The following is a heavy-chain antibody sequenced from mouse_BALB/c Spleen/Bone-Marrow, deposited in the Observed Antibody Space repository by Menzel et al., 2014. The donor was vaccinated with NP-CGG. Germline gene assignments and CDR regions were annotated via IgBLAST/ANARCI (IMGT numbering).Heavy chain of an antibody. CDR2: ISSGRSTI. V-gene: IGHV5-17*02. CDR1: GFTFSSFG. CDR3: ARSTMITTGYYYAMDY. Sequence: EVKLVESGGGLVQPGGSRKDSCAASGFTFSSFGMHWVRQAPEKGLEWVAYISSGRSTIYYADTVKGRFTISRDNPKNTLFLQMTSLRSEDTAMYYCARSTMITTGYYYAMDYWGQGTSVTGSS. D-gene: IGHD2-4*01. J-gene: IGHJ4*01.